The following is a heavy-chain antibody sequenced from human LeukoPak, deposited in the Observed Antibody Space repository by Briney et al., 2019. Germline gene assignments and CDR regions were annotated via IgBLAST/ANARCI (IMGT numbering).Heavy chain of an antibody. J-gene: IGHJ4*02. Sequence: GGSLRLSCAASGFTFDDYAMSWVRQAPGKGLEWVSAISGSGGSTYYADSVKGRFTISRDNSKNTLYLQMNSLRAEDTAVYYCAKDIAAAVRGDYFDYWGQGTLVTVSS. CDR3: AKDIAAAVRGDYFDY. V-gene: IGHV3-23*01. CDR1: GFTFDDYA. D-gene: IGHD6-13*01. CDR2: ISGSGGST.